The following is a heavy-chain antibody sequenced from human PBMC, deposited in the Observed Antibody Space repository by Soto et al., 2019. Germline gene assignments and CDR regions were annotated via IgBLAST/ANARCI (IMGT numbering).Heavy chain of an antibody. V-gene: IGHV4-34*01. Sequence: PSETLSLTCSVYGWSFSGYYWSWIRQPPGKGLEWIGEINHSGSTNYNPSLKSRVTISVDTSKNQFSLKLSSVTAADTAVYYCAREAPHPTRGPYGSGSYYPKPNWFDPWGQGTLVTVSS. CDR2: INHSGST. CDR3: AREAPHPTRGPYGSGSYYPKPNWFDP. J-gene: IGHJ5*02. D-gene: IGHD3-10*01. CDR1: GWSFSGYY.